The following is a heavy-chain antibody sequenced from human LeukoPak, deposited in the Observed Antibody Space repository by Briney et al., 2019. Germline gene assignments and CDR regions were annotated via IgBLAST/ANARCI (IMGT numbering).Heavy chain of an antibody. CDR1: GDSVSSNSAA. D-gene: IGHD4-17*01. J-gene: IGHJ6*03. CDR2: TYYRSKWYN. V-gene: IGHV6-1*01. CDR3: AHSPLGANVDYGDYYYYYYYMDV. Sequence: SQTLSLTCAISGDSVSSNSAAWNWIRQSPARGLEWLGRTYYRSKWYNDYAVSVKSRITINPDTSKNQFSLQLNSVTPEDTAVYYCAHSPLGANVDYGDYYYYYYYMDVWGKGTSVTVSS.